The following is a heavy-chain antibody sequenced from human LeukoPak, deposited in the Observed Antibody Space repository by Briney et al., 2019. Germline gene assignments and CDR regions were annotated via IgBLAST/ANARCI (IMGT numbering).Heavy chain of an antibody. CDR2: IYYSGST. V-gene: IGHV4-59*01. Sequence: KTSETLSLTCTVPGGSISSYYWSWIRQPPGKGLEWIGYIYYSGSTNYNPSLKSRVTISVDTSKNQFSLKLSSVTAADTAVYYCARQRSPPNYYYYGMDVWGQGTTVTVSS. D-gene: IGHD2-15*01. CDR3: ARQRSPPNYYYYGMDV. CDR1: GGSISSYY. J-gene: IGHJ6*02.